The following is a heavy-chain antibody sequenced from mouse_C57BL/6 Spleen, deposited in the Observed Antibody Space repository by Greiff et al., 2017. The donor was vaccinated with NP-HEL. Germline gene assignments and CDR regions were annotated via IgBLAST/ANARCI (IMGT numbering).Heavy chain of an antibody. CDR2: IDPSDSET. D-gene: IGHD2-4*01. CDR3: ARRGDYDGSYWYFDV. V-gene: IGHV1-52*01. J-gene: IGHJ1*03. Sequence: QVQLQQPGAELVRPGSSVKLSCKASGYTFTSYWMHWVKQRPIQGLEWIGNIDPSDSETHYNQKFKDKATLTVDKSSSTAYMQLSSLTYEDSAVYYCARRGDYDGSYWYFDVWGTGTTVTVSS. CDR1: GYTFTSYW.